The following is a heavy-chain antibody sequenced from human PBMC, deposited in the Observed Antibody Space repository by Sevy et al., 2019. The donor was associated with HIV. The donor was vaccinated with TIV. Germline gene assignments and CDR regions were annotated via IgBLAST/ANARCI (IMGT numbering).Heavy chain of an antibody. J-gene: IGHJ4*02. CDR2: IWNDGSNK. V-gene: IGHV3-33*01. D-gene: IGHD3-22*01. Sequence: GGSLRLSCAASGFTVSIYGMHWVRQAPGKGLEWVAVIWNDGSNKYYADSVKGRFTISRDNSKNTLYLQMNSLRVEDTAVYFCARGGDFNDRSAKRDFDYWGQGTLVTVSS. CDR1: GFTVSIYG. CDR3: ARGGDFNDRSAKRDFDY.